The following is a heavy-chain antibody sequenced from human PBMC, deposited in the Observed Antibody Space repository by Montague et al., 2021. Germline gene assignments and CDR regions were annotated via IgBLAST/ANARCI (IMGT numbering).Heavy chain of an antibody. V-gene: IGHV4-31*03. CDR1: GGSISSGGYY. J-gene: IGHJ4*01. D-gene: IGHD3-10*01. CDR2: IFYSVNT. CDR3: ARAEDYYGSGSYLGFDY. Sequence: TLSLTCTVSGGSISSGGYYWSWIRQLPGKGLEWNGYIFYSVNTYYNPSLKSRVTISVDTSKNQFSLKLSSVTAADTAVYYCARAEDYYGSGSYLGFDYWGRGTLVTVSS.